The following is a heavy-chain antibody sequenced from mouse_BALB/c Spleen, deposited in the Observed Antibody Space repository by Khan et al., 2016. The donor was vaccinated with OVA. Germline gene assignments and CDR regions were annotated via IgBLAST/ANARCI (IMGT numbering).Heavy chain of an antibody. CDR1: GYTFTDYY. CDR2: ISPGSGDT. Sequence: QVRLQQSGAELARPGASVKLSCTASGYTFTDYYINWVKQRTGQGLEWIGEISPGSGDTYYNERFMGKATLTADNSSSTAYMQLSSLTSEASAVYFCARRNYFGYTFAYWGQGTLVTVSA. V-gene: IGHV1-77*01. CDR3: ARRNYFGYTFAY. D-gene: IGHD1-2*01. J-gene: IGHJ3*01.